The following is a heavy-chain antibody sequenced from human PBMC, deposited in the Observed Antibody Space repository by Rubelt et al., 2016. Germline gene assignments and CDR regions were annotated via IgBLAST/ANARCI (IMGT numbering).Heavy chain of an antibody. V-gene: IGHV1-24*01. Sequence: GLEWMGGFDPEDGETIYAQKFQGRVTITRDTSASTAYMELSSLRSEDTAVYYCAAGVDYYFDYWGQGTLVTVSS. D-gene: IGHD2-8*01. CDR3: AAGVDYYFDY. CDR2: FDPEDGET. J-gene: IGHJ4*02.